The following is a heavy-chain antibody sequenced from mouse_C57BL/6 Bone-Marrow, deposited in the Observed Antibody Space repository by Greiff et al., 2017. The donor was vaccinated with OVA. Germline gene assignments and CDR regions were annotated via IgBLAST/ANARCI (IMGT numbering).Heavy chain of an antibody. CDR1: GYTFTSYW. CDR3: AADNDGYPSCFAY. Sequence: QVQLQQPGAEPVKPGASVKLSCKASGYTFTSYWMQWVKQRPGQGLEWIGEIDPSDSYTNYNQKFKGKATWTIDTSSSTAYMQLSSLTSEDSAILYCAADNDGYPSCFAYWGQGTLVTDSA. V-gene: IGHV1-50*01. CDR2: IDPSDSYT. D-gene: IGHD2-3*01. J-gene: IGHJ3*01.